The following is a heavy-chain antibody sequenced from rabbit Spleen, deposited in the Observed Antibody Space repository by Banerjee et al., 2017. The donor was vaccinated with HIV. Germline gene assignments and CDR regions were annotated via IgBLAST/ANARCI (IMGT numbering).Heavy chain of an antibody. Sequence: QEQLEESGGDLVKPGASLTLTCTASGFSFSRSYYMCWVRQAPGRGLEWIACIGTGGGGGAFYANWAKGRFTISKTSSTTVTLQMTSLTVADTATYFCSRDAGSGDYIDVYFDLWGPGTLVTVS. J-gene: IGHJ4*01. CDR1: GFSFSRSYY. D-gene: IGHD8-1*01. CDR2: IGTGGGGGA. V-gene: IGHV1S45*01. CDR3: SRDAGSGDYIDVYFDL.